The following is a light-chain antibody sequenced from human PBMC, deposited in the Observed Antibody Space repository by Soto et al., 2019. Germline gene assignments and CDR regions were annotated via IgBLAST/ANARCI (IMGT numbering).Light chain of an antibody. CDR2: GAS. CDR3: QQYYNWPPWT. V-gene: IGKV3-15*01. CDR1: QSVSSD. J-gene: IGKJ1*01. Sequence: EIVLTQSPGTLSLSPGERATLSCRASQSVSSDLAWYQQKPGQAPRLLIYGASTRATGVPARFSGSGSGTDFTLTVSSLQSEDFAVYYCQQYYNWPPWTFGLGTKVDI.